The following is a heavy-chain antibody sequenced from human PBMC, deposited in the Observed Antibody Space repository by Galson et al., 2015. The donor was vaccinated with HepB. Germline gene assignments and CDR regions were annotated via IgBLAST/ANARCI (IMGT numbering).Heavy chain of an antibody. CDR2: IYSGGST. V-gene: IGHV3-66*02. J-gene: IGHJ4*02. Sequence: SLRLSCAASGFTVSSNYMSWVRQAPAKGLEWVSVIYSGGSTYYADSVKGRFTISRDNSKNTLYLQMNSLRAEDTAVYYCARVAFSSWYRYFDYWGQGTLVTVSS. CDR1: GFTVSSNY. D-gene: IGHD6-13*01. CDR3: ARVAFSSWYRYFDY.